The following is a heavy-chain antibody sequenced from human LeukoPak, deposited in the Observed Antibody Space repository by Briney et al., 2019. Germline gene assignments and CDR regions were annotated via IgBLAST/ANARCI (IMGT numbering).Heavy chain of an antibody. J-gene: IGHJ4*02. CDR3: ARGGPYYYDSSAYDY. CDR2: VSYDGSTK. CDR1: GFTFSIYA. Sequence: GGSLRLSCAASGFTFSIYAMHWVRQAPGKGLEWVAVVSYDGSTKYYPDSVKGRFTISRDNSKNTLYLQMNSLRAEDTAVYYCARGGPYYYDSSAYDYWGQGTLVTVSS. V-gene: IGHV3-30-3*01. D-gene: IGHD3-22*01.